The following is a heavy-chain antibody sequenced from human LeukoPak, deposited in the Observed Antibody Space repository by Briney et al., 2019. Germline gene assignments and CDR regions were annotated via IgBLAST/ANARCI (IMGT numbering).Heavy chain of an antibody. Sequence: PGGSLRLSCVASGFTFSDYYMSWVRQPPGKGLEWVANIKQDGSEKYYVDSVKGRFTISRDNAKNSLYLQMNSLRAEDTALYYCARVMEYGDYTWHYYFDYWGQGTLVTVSS. J-gene: IGHJ4*02. V-gene: IGHV3-7*03. D-gene: IGHD4-17*01. CDR2: IKQDGSEK. CDR3: ARVMEYGDYTWHYYFDY. CDR1: GFTFSDYY.